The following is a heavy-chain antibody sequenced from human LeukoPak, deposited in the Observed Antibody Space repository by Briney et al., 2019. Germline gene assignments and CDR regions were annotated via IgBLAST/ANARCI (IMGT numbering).Heavy chain of an antibody. CDR3: AREGYSYASKRAFDI. D-gene: IGHD5-18*01. J-gene: IGHJ3*02. CDR1: GFTFSGYE. CDR2: ISSTSSTI. V-gene: IGHV3-48*01. Sequence: PGGSLRLSCAASGFTFSGYEMNWVRQAPGKGLEWVSYISSTSSTIYYADSVKGRFTISRDNAKNSLYLQMNSLRAGDTAVYYCAREGYSYASKRAFDIWGQGTMVTVSS.